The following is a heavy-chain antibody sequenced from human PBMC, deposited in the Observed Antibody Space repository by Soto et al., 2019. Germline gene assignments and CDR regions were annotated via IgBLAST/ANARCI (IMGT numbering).Heavy chain of an antibody. CDR1: GFTFSDSA. D-gene: IGHD2-8*01. CDR2: IRSKANSYAT. J-gene: IGHJ4*02. Sequence: EVQLVESGGGLVQPGGSLKLSCAASGFTFSDSAMHWVRQASGKGLEWVGRIRSKANSYATAYSASVKGRFTIHRDDSKNTAYLQMNSQQTEDTAVYYCTRRDCSNGVCYKDYWGQGTLVTVSS. CDR3: TRRDCSNGVCYKDY. V-gene: IGHV3-73*02.